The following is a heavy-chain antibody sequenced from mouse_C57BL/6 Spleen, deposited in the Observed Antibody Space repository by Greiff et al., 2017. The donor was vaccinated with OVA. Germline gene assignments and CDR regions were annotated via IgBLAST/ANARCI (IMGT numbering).Heavy chain of an antibody. J-gene: IGHJ4*01. V-gene: IGHV1-55*01. Sequence: QVQLQQPGAELVKPGASVKMSCKASGYTFTSYWITWVKQRPGQGLEWIGDIYPGSGSTNYNEKFKSKATLTVYTSSSTAYMQLSSLTSEDSAVYYCVNYYGSSYAMDYWGQGTSVTVSS. CDR2: IYPGSGST. D-gene: IGHD1-1*01. CDR1: GYTFTSYW. CDR3: VNYYGSSYAMDY.